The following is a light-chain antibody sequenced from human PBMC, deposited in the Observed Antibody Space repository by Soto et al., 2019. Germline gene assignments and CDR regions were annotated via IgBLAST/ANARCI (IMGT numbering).Light chain of an antibody. CDR1: QSVSSS. Sequence: EIVLTQSPATLSLSPGERATLSCRASQSVSSSLPWYQQKPGQAPRLLIYDASNRATGIPARFSGSGSGTDFTLTISSLEPEDFAVYYCQQRSNWPPMYTFGQGTKLEIK. V-gene: IGKV3-11*01. J-gene: IGKJ2*01. CDR2: DAS. CDR3: QQRSNWPPMYT.